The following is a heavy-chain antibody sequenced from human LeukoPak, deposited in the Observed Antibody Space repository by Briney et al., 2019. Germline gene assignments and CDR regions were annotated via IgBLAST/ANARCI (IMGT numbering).Heavy chain of an antibody. Sequence: PSETLSLTCTVSGGSISSSSYYWGWIRQPPGKGLEWIGTIYYSGSTYYNPSLKSRVTISVDTSKNQFSLKLSSVTAADTAVYYCARVGTKTTLDYWGQGTLVTVSS. D-gene: IGHD4-17*01. CDR2: IYYSGST. J-gene: IGHJ4*02. CDR3: ARVGTKTTLDY. V-gene: IGHV4-39*07. CDR1: GGSISSSSYY.